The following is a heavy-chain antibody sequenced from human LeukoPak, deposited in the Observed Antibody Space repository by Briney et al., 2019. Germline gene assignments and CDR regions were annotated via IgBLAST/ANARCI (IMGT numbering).Heavy chain of an antibody. Sequence: PGGSLRLSCAASGFTFSSYVMHWVRQAPGKGLEWVAVIWYSGSSKYYADSVRGRFTVSRDNAKSTLNLQMNSLRAEDTAVYYCARDPRGGTLDYWGQGALVTVSS. CDR3: ARDPRGGTLDY. J-gene: IGHJ4*02. V-gene: IGHV3-33*01. CDR2: IWYSGSSK. CDR1: GFTFSSYV. D-gene: IGHD3-10*01.